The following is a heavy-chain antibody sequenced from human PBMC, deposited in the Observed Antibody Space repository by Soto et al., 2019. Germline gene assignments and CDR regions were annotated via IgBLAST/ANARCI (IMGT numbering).Heavy chain of an antibody. CDR2: ISSSSSYI. Sequence: GGSLRLSCAASGFTFSSYSMNWVRQAPGKGLEWVSSISSSSSYIYYADSVKGRFTISRDNAKNSLYLQMNSLRAEDTAVYYCARDWVDDYGAFDFWGQGTMVTVSS. CDR3: ARDWVDDYGAFDF. D-gene: IGHD4-17*01. J-gene: IGHJ3*01. CDR1: GFTFSSYS. V-gene: IGHV3-21*01.